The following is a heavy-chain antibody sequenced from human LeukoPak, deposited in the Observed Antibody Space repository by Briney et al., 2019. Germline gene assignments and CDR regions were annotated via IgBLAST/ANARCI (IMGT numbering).Heavy chain of an antibody. CDR1: GFTFSSYS. J-gene: IGHJ4*02. CDR3: ARDRGWLQFDY. Sequence: GGSLRLSCAASGFTFSSYSMTWVRQAPGKGLEWVASIREDGSDKYYVDSVRGRFTVSRDNAKNSLYLQMNSLRAEDTAVYYCARDRGWLQFDYWGQGTLVTVSS. CDR2: IREDGSDK. D-gene: IGHD5-24*01. V-gene: IGHV3-7*04.